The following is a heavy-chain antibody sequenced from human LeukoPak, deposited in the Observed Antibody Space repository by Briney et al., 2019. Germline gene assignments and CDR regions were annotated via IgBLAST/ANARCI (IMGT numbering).Heavy chain of an antibody. D-gene: IGHD3-22*01. Sequence: PSETLSLTCTVAGGSIGTYQWSWIRQPPGKGLEWIGYISYSGSTNYDPSLKSRVTISLDTSKNQFSLKVNSVTAADTAVYYCARERTSAYSYYLDYWGQGTLVTVSS. J-gene: IGHJ4*02. V-gene: IGHV4-59*01. CDR2: ISYSGST. CDR3: ARERTSAYSYYLDY. CDR1: GGSIGTYQ.